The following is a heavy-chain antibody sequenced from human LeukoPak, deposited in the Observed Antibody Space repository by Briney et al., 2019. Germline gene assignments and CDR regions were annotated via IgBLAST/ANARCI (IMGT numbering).Heavy chain of an antibody. Sequence: GGSLRLSCAASGFTFSSYWMHWVRQAPGKGLVWVSRINSDGSSTSYADSVKGRFTISRDNAKNTLYLQMNSLRAEDAAVYYCARDRGYYSAFDIWGQGTMVTVSS. V-gene: IGHV3-74*01. D-gene: IGHD2-15*01. CDR3: ARDRGYYSAFDI. CDR2: INSDGSST. J-gene: IGHJ3*02. CDR1: GFTFSSYW.